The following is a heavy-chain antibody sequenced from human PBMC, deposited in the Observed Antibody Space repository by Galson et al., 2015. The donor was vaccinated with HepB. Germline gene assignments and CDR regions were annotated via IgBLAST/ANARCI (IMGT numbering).Heavy chain of an antibody. CDR3: ARDFNWNYDY. D-gene: IGHD1-20*01. J-gene: IGHJ4*02. V-gene: IGHV3-30-3*01. Sequence: SLRLSCAASGFTFTSYNMHWVRQAPVKGLEWLAIISPYEDTTYYADSVKGRFTISRDNSKNTLFLQMNSLRPEDTAVYYCARDFNWNYDYWGQGTLVTVSS. CDR2: ISPYEDTT. CDR1: GFTFTSYN.